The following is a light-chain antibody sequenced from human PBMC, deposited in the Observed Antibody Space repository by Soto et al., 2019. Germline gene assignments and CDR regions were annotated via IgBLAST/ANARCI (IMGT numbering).Light chain of an antibody. CDR3: QQYNNWTPTT. CDR1: QSVSSN. V-gene: IGKV3-15*01. Sequence: EIVMNQSPPTLSVSPGERATLSCRASQSVSSNLAWYQQKPGQAPRLLIYGASTRATGIPARFSGSGSGTEFTLTISSLQSEDFAVYYCQQYNNWTPTTFGQGTKV. CDR2: GAS. J-gene: IGKJ1*01.